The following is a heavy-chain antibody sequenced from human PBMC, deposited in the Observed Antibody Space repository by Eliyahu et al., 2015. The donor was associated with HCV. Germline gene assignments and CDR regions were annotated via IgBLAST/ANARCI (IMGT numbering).Heavy chain of an antibody. V-gene: IGHV3-11*05. D-gene: IGHD3-22*01. CDR3: ARDYYDSSGYYWIAFDI. J-gene: IGHJ3*02. Sequence: QVQLVESGGGLVKPGGSLRLSCAASGFTFSXYYMSWIRQAPGKGVEWVSYISSSSSYTNYADSVKGRFTISRDNAKNSLYLQMNSLRAEDTAVYYCARDYYDSSGYYWIAFDIWGQGTMVTVSS. CDR2: ISSSSSYT. CDR1: GFTFSXYY.